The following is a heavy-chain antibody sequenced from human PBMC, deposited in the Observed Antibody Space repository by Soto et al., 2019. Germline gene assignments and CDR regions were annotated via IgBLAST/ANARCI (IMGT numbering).Heavy chain of an antibody. Sequence: PSETLSLTCTVSGGSISSYYWSWIRQPPGKGLEWIGYIYYSGSTNYNPSLKSRVTISVDTSKNQFSLKLSSVTAADTAVYYCARQSSSSFFRSYYMDVWGKGTTVTVSS. D-gene: IGHD6-6*01. J-gene: IGHJ6*03. CDR3: ARQSSSSFFRSYYMDV. CDR1: GGSISSYY. CDR2: IYYSGST. V-gene: IGHV4-59*08.